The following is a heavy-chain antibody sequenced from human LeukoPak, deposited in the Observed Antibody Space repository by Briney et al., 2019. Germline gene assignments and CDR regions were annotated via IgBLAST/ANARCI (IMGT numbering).Heavy chain of an antibody. CDR1: GGSISSGGYS. J-gene: IGHJ2*01. CDR2: IYHSGST. V-gene: IGHV4-30-2*01. Sequence: SQTLSLTCAVSGGSISSGGYSWSSIRQPPGKGLERIAYIYHSGSTYYNPSLKSRVTISVDRSKNQFSLKLSSVTAADTAVYYCARGNSGDFYWYFDLWGRGTLVTVSS. CDR3: ARGNSGDFYWYFDL. D-gene: IGHD4-23*01.